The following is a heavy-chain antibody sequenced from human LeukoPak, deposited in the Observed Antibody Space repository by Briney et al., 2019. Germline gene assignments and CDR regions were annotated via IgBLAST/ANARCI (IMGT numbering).Heavy chain of an antibody. V-gene: IGHV4-34*01. J-gene: IGHJ4*02. CDR3: ARTRITIFGVVITFDY. CDR2: INHSGSA. CDR1: GGSFSGYY. D-gene: IGHD3-3*01. Sequence: SETLSLTCAVYGGSFSGYYWSWIRQPPGKGLEWIGEINHSGSANYNPSLKSRVTISVDTSKSQFSLKLSSVTAADTAVYYCARTRITIFGVVITFDYWGQGTLVTVSS.